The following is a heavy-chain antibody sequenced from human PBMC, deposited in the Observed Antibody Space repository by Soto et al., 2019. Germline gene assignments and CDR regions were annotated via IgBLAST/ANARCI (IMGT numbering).Heavy chain of an antibody. CDR1: GFIFNSYA. CDR3: ARVFDY. CDR2: VSNSGDST. J-gene: IGHJ4*02. Sequence: PGGSLRLSCAASGFIFNSYAMSWVRQAPGKGLEWVSGVSNSGDSTFYADSVKGRFTISRDNSKNTLYLQMNSLRSDDTAVYYCARVFDYWGQGTLVTVSS. V-gene: IGHV3-23*01.